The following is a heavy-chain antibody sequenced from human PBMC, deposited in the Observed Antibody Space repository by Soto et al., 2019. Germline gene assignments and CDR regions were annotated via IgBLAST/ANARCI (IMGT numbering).Heavy chain of an antibody. D-gene: IGHD3-22*01. CDR2: INHSGST. V-gene: IGHV4-34*01. Sequence: SETLSLTCAVYGGSFSGYYWSWIRQPPGKGLEWIGEINHSGSTNYNPSLKSRVTISVDTSKNQFSLKLSSVTAADTAVYYCARGNNYYYSSGYLDYWGQGTLVTVSS. CDR1: GGSFSGYY. CDR3: ARGNNYYYSSGYLDY. J-gene: IGHJ4*02.